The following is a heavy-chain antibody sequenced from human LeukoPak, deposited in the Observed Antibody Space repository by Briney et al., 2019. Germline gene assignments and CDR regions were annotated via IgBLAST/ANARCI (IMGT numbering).Heavy chain of an antibody. CDR1: GFTFSIYN. Sequence: PGGSLRLSCAASGFTFSIYNMNWVRQAPGKGLEWVSYISSSSISSTIYYADSVKGRFTISRDNAKNSLYLQMNSLRAEDTAVYYCASGGYSYGSWGQGTLVTVSS. CDR2: ISSSSISSTI. CDR3: ASGGYSYGS. V-gene: IGHV3-48*01. D-gene: IGHD5-18*01. J-gene: IGHJ5*02.